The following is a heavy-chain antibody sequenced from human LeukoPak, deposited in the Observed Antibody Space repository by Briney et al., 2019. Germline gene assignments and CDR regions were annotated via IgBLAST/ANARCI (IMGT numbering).Heavy chain of an antibody. CDR2: ISSSGSTI. CDR3: ARDGYVDTAMVPYPDY. Sequence: GGSLRLSCAASGFTFSDYYMSWIRQAPGKGLEWVSYISSSGSTIYYADPVKGRFTISRDNAKNSLYLQMNSLRAEDTAVYYCARDGYVDTAMVPYPDYWGQGTLVTVSS. D-gene: IGHD5-18*01. V-gene: IGHV3-11*04. J-gene: IGHJ4*02. CDR1: GFTFSDYY.